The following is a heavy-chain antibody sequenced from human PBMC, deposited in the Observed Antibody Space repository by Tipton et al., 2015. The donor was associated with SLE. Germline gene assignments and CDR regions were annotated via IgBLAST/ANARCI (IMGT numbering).Heavy chain of an antibody. J-gene: IGHJ6*02. D-gene: IGHD3-16*01. V-gene: IGHV3-7*01. Sequence: SLRLSCAASGFTFSSYSMNWVRQAPGKGLEWVANIKKDASEENYVDSVKGRFTISRDNDNNLVYLQMNSLRAEDTAVYYCASIMTTKIRSDVWGQGTTVTVSS. CDR3: ASIMTTKIRSDV. CDR2: IKKDASEE. CDR1: GFTFSSYS.